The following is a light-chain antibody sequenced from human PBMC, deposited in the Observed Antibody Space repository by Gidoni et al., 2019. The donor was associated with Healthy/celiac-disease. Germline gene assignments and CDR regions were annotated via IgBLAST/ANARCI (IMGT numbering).Light chain of an antibody. Sequence: QSVLPQPPSVSCAPWLTVTISCTGSFSNIGAAYEVSWYQQLPGTVPKHLSYADNNRPSGVPDRCSGSKSGTSASRTSTGLQDDDEGDYYCQSYDSALRVVFGGGNKVTV. CDR1: FSNIGAAYE. CDR3: QSYDSALRVV. V-gene: IGLV1-40*01. J-gene: IGLJ2*01. CDR2: ADN.